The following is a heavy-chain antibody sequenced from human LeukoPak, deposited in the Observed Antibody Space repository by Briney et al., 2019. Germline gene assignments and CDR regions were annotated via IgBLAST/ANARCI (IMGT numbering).Heavy chain of an antibody. D-gene: IGHD2-8*01. V-gene: IGHV3-23*01. J-gene: IGHJ4*02. Sequence: GGSLRLSCTGSGFNFNMFAMNWVRQAPGQGLEWVSGLSRGGATTNYADSVKGRFTISRDKSKNMVFLQMNSLRPGDTAVYYCAKEQRIRHCSEGVCMEGYYFDYWGQGTLVTVSS. CDR2: LSRGGATT. CDR1: GFNFNMFA. CDR3: AKEQRIRHCSEGVCMEGYYFDY.